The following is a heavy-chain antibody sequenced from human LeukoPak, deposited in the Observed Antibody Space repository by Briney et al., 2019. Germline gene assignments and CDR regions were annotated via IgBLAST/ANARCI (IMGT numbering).Heavy chain of an antibody. J-gene: IGHJ4*02. Sequence: ASVKVSCKASGGTFSSYAISWVRQAPGQGLEWMGWISAYNGNTNYAQKLQGRVTMTTDTSTSTAYMELRSLRSDDTAVYYCATATQHRNPYYFDYWGQGTLVTVSS. CDR3: ATATQHRNPYYFDY. D-gene: IGHD6-25*01. CDR1: GGTFSSYA. CDR2: ISAYNGNT. V-gene: IGHV1-18*01.